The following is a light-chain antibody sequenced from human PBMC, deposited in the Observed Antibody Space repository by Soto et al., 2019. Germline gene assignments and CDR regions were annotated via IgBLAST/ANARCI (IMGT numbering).Light chain of an antibody. J-gene: IGKJ4*01. CDR2: GAY. CDR3: QQYGSSPPGLT. CDR1: QSVSSSY. Sequence: IVLTQSPGTLSLSPGERATLSCRASQSVSSSYLAWYQQKPGQAPRLLIYGAYSRATGIPDRFSGSGSGTDFTLTISRLEPEDFAVYYCQQYGSSPPGLTFGGGTKVEIK. V-gene: IGKV3-20*01.